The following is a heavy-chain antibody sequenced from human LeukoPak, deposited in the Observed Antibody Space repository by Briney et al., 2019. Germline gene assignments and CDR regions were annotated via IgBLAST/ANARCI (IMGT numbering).Heavy chain of an antibody. J-gene: IGHJ4*02. CDR3: ARVRYFDWAIDY. CDR2: IKQDGSEK. V-gene: IGHV3-7*01. D-gene: IGHD3-9*01. CDR1: GFTCSSYW. Sequence: GGSLRLSCAASGFTCSSYWMSRVRQPPGKGLEWVANIKQDGSEKYYVDSVRGQFTVSRDNAKNSLYLQMNRLRAEDTAVYYCARVRYFDWAIDYWGQGALVTVSS.